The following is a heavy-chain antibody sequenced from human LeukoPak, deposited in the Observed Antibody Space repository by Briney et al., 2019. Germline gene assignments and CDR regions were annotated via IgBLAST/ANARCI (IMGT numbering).Heavy chain of an antibody. CDR2: IWYDGSNK. D-gene: IGHD6-13*01. Sequence: GGSLRLSCAASGFTFSSYGMHWVRQAPGKGLEWVAVIWYDGSNKYYADSVKGRFTISRDNAQNALFLQMNRLRVEDTAVYYCAAGTAADYWGQGTLVTVSS. V-gene: IGHV3-33*03. CDR3: AAGTAADY. J-gene: IGHJ4*02. CDR1: GFTFSSYG.